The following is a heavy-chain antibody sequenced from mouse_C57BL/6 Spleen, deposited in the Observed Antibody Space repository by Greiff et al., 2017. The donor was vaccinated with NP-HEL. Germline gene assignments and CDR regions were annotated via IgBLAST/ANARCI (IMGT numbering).Heavy chain of an antibody. CDR3: ATITTVVAGAMDY. Sequence: VQLQESGPGLVQPSQSLSITCTVSGFSLTSYGVHWVRQSPGKGLEWLGVIWSGGSTDYNAAFISRLSISKDNSKRQVFFKMNSTQADDTAIYYCATITTVVAGAMDYWGQGTSVTVSS. V-gene: IGHV2-2*01. J-gene: IGHJ4*01. CDR1: GFSLTSYG. D-gene: IGHD1-1*01. CDR2: IWSGGST.